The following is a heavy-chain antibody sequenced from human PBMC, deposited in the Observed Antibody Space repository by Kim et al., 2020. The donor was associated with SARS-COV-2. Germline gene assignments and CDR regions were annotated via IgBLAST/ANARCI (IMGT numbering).Heavy chain of an antibody. Sequence: SETLSLTCTVSGGSITNNNYYWGWIRQPPGKGLEWIASIYYNGATYYNPSLKTRVTISVDTSKNQFSLKLISVTAADTSDYYCARSISVTRGWFDPWGQGTLVTVSS. V-gene: IGHV4-39*01. CDR1: GGSITNNNYY. CDR2: IYYNGAT. CDR3: ARSISVTRGWFDP. D-gene: IGHD4-17*01. J-gene: IGHJ5*02.